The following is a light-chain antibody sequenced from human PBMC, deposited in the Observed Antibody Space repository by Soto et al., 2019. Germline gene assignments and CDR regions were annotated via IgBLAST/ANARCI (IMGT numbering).Light chain of an antibody. CDR2: GAA. V-gene: IGKV3-20*01. CDR1: QSVSSY. CDR3: QQYGCSPWT. Sequence: IWFPHSPVILSLCPGARATLSCRASQSVSSYLAWYQHKPGQAPRLLIYGAASRATGIPDRFSGSGSGTDFTLTISRLEPEDFAVYYCQQYGCSPWTFGQGTKVDVK. J-gene: IGKJ1*01.